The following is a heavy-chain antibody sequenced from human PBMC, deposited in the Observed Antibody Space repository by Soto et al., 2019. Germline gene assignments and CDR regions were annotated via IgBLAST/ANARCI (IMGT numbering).Heavy chain of an antibody. Sequence: SETLSLTCTVSGGSISSYYWSWVRQPPGKGLEWIGYIYYSGSTNYNPSLKSRLTISVDTSKNQFSLKLSSVTAADTAVYYCAKYDSAYDLGAFDIWGQGTMVTVSS. CDR2: IYYSGST. CDR3: AKYDSAYDLGAFDI. J-gene: IGHJ3*02. CDR1: GGSISSYY. V-gene: IGHV4-59*12. D-gene: IGHD5-12*01.